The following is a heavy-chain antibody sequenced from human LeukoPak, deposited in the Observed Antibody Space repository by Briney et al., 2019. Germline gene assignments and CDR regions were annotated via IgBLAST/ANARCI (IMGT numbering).Heavy chain of an antibody. V-gene: IGHV3-23*01. CDR1: GFTFSSYA. D-gene: IGHD3-9*01. CDR2: ITVSGGGT. CDR3: ARRIDWSHDY. Sequence: QPGGSLRLSCATSGFTFSSYAMSWVRQAPGKGLEWVSAITVSGGGTYYADSVKGRFTISRDNSKNTLFLQMNSLRAEDTAVYYCARRIDWSHDYWGQGTLVTVSS. J-gene: IGHJ4*02.